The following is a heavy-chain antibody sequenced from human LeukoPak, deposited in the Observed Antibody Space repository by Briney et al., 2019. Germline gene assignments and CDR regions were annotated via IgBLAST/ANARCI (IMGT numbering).Heavy chain of an antibody. CDR2: INPNSGGT. D-gene: IGHD2-2*01. CDR3: AREPIVVVPAANYGMDV. CDR1: GYTFTGYY. V-gene: IGHV1-2*02. J-gene: IGHJ6*02. Sequence: GASVKVSSKASGYTFTGYYMHWVRQAPGQGLEWMGWINPNSGGTNYAQRFQGRVTMTRDTSISTAYMELSRLRSDDTAVYYCAREPIVVVPAANYGMDVWGQGTTVTVSS.